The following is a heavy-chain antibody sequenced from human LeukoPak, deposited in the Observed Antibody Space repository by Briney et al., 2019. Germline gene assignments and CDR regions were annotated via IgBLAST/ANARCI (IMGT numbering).Heavy chain of an antibody. D-gene: IGHD2-8*01. CDR3: AKWSTGLKAYDF. V-gene: IGHV4-59*08. J-gene: IGHJ4*02. CDR1: GDSINNYY. Sequence: TPSETLSLPCSVSGDSINNYYWNWIRRPPGKQLECIGFTHYSGSAKSNPSLKSPVTTSVDTSKNQFSLKLSSVTAADTAVYYCAKWSTGLKAYDFWGQGTLVIVSS. CDR2: THYSGSA.